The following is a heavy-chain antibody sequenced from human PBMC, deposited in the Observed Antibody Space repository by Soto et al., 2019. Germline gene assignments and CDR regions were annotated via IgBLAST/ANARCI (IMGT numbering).Heavy chain of an antibody. Sequence: PGGSLRLSCAASGFTFSSYGMHWVRQAPGKGLEWVAVIWYDGSNKYYADSVKGRFTISRDNSKNTLYLQMNSLRAEDTAVYYCARATDYYGSGSYEVWGQGTLVTVSS. D-gene: IGHD3-10*01. J-gene: IGHJ4*02. CDR3: ARATDYYGSGSYEV. V-gene: IGHV3-33*01. CDR1: GFTFSSYG. CDR2: IWYDGSNK.